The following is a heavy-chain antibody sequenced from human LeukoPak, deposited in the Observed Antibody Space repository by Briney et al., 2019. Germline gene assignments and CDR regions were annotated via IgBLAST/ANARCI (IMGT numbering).Heavy chain of an antibody. J-gene: IGHJ4*02. V-gene: IGHV5-51*01. CDR1: GNNFATSW. Sequence: GESLKISCSLSGNNFATSWIGWVRQMPGKGLEWMGIIYPDDSDTRYSPSFQGQVTISADKSISTAYLQWSSLKASDTAMYYCARHGYGGNSFDYWGQGTLVTVSS. D-gene: IGHD4-23*01. CDR2: IYPDDSDT. CDR3: ARHGYGGNSFDY.